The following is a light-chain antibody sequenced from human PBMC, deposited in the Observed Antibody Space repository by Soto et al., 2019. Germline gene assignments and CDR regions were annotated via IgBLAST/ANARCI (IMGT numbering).Light chain of an antibody. V-gene: IGKV3D-20*01. CDR1: QSVSNSY. CDR2: DAS. J-gene: IGKJ4*01. Sequence: ETVLTQSPATLSLSPGARATLSCGASQSVSNSYLAWYQQKPGLAPRLLIYDASSRDTGIPDRFSGSGSGTDFTLTISRLEPEDFAVYFCQQYASSPLTFGGGTKVEIK. CDR3: QQYASSPLT.